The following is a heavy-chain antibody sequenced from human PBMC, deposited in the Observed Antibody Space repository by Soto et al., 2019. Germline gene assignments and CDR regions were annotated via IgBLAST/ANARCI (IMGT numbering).Heavy chain of an antibody. CDR2: ISYDGRNK. V-gene: IGHV3-30*18. CDR1: GFTFSSYG. J-gene: IGHJ6*02. CDR3: VKDGSTGWHYFYDMDV. D-gene: IGHD6-19*01. Sequence: RRLSCAASGFTFSSYGMHWVRQAPGKGLEWVAVISYDGRNKYYADAVKGRFTISRDNSKNTLYLQMSSLRAEDTAVYYCVKDGSTGWHYFYDMDVWGQGTTVTVSS.